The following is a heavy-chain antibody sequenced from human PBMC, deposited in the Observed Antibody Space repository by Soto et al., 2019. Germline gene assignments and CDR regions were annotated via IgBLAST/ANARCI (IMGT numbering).Heavy chain of an antibody. D-gene: IGHD4-17*01. J-gene: IGHJ3*02. V-gene: IGHV1-69*13. CDR3: AREVGDFVGRHIDN. Sequence: SVKVSCKASGGTFSSYSISWVRQAPGQGLEWMGGITPLFGSANYAQKFQGRVTITADESTSTAYMQLSSLRSEDTAVYYCAREVGDFVGRHIDNWGQGTMVTVSS. CDR2: ITPLFGSA. CDR1: GGTFSSYS.